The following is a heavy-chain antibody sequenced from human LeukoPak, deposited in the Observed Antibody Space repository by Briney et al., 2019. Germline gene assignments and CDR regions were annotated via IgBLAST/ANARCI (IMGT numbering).Heavy chain of an antibody. CDR1: GDTLNTFY. CDR3: ARGRSVAGPFSYFDS. Sequence: ASLKVSCKASGDTLNTFYIHWVRQAPGQGLEWLGIVSRSGGGTKYALKVQDRVSVTWDTSANTVYMTLGSLTPEDTAVYYCARGRSVAGPFSYFDSWGQGTLVTV. J-gene: IGHJ4*02. CDR2: VSRSGGGT. D-gene: IGHD6-19*01. V-gene: IGHV1-46*02.